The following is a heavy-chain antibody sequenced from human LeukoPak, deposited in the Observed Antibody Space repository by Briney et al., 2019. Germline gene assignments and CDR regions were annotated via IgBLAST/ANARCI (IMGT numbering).Heavy chain of an antibody. CDR2: INHSGST. Sequence: SETLSLTCAVYGGSFSGYYWSWIRQPPGKGLEWIGEINHSGSTNYNPSLKSRVTISVDTSKNQFSLKLSSVTAADTAVYYCARVINSGSYRWGAFDIWGQGTMVTVSS. J-gene: IGHJ3*02. CDR3: ARVINSGSYRWGAFDI. CDR1: GGSFSGYY. V-gene: IGHV4-34*01. D-gene: IGHD1-26*01.